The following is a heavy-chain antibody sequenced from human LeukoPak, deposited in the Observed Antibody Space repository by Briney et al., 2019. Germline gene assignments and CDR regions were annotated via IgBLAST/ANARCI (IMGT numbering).Heavy chain of an antibody. D-gene: IGHD2-2*01. V-gene: IGHV1-46*01. CDR1: GYTFTSYY. CDR2: INPSGGST. J-gene: IGHJ4*02. CDR3: ARPLRLRYCSSTSCYEPPGY. Sequence: SVKVSCKASGYTFTSYYMHWVRQAPGQGLEWMGIINPSGGSTSYAQKFQGRVTMTRDTSTSTVYMELSSLRSEDTAVYYCARPLRLRYCSSTSCYEPPGYWGQGTLVTVSS.